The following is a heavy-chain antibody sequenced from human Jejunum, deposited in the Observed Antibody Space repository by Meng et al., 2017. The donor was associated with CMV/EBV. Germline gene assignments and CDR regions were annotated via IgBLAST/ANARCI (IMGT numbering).Heavy chain of an antibody. Sequence: YYWGWIRQPPGKGLEWIGTIYYSGSTYYNPSLKSRLSMSVDTSRNQFSLRLSSVTAADTAVYYCARDSPTAGFYYSGGYSRGYFDYWGQGMLVTVSS. CDR3: ARDSPTAGFYYSGGYSRGYFDY. D-gene: IGHD3-22*01. CDR1: YY. V-gene: IGHV4-39*07. CDR2: IYYSGST. J-gene: IGHJ4*02.